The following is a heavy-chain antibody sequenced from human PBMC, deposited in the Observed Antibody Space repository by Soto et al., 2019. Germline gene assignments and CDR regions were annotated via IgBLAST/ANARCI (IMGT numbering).Heavy chain of an antibody. V-gene: IGHV4-59*08. J-gene: IGHJ4*02. CDR1: GYSISTDY. CDR2: VYYGGST. D-gene: IGHD7-27*01. Sequence: SETLSLTCTVSGYSISTDYWSWIRQSPGKGLEWIGFVYYGGSTNYNPSLKSRVTISVDTPKNQFSLKLSSVTAADTAVYYCAKNWNWGSLVHWGQGTLVTVSS. CDR3: AKNWNWGSLVH.